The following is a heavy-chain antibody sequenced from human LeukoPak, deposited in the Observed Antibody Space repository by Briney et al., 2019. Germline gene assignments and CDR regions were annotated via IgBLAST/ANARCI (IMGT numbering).Heavy chain of an antibody. J-gene: IGHJ4*02. CDR2: ISGSGGST. Sequence: GGSLRLSCAASGSTFSSYAMSWVRQAPGKGLGWVSAISGSGGSTYYADSVKGRFTISRDNSKNTLYLQMNSLRAEDTAVYYCAKYCSGGSCYSHYYDSSGYYFPYYFDYWGQGTLVTVSS. V-gene: IGHV3-23*01. CDR1: GSTFSSYA. CDR3: AKYCSGGSCYSHYYDSSGYYFPYYFDY. D-gene: IGHD3-22*01.